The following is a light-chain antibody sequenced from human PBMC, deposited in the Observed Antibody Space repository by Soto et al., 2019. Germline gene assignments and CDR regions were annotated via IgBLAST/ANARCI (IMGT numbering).Light chain of an antibody. CDR1: QSISSW. CDR2: KAS. J-gene: IGKJ1*01. CDR3: QQYNSYSWT. Sequence: DIQMTQSPSTLSASVGDRVTITCRASQSISSWLAWYQQKPGKAPKLLIYKASSLESGVPSRFSGSGSGTEFTLTISCLQPDDFATYYCQQYNSYSWTFVQGTKVEIK. V-gene: IGKV1-5*03.